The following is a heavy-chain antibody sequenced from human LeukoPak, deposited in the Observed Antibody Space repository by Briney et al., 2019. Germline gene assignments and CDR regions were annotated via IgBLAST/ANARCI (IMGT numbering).Heavy chain of an antibody. J-gene: IGHJ6*03. D-gene: IGHD6-13*01. CDR3: ARDCGPGIYYYYMDV. Sequence: ASVKVSCKASGFTFTGYYMHWVRQAPGQGLEWMGWIDPNSGGTNYAQKFQGRVTMTRDTSISTAYMELSRLRSDDTAVYYCARDCGPGIYYYYMDVWGKGTTVTVSS. CDR1: GFTFTGYY. CDR2: IDPNSGGT. V-gene: IGHV1-2*02.